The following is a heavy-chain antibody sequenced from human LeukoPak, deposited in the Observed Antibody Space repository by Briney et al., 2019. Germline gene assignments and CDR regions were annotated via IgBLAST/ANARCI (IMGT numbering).Heavy chain of an antibody. D-gene: IGHD1-14*01. Sequence: PSETLSLTCTVSGGSISSSSYYWGWIRQPPGKGLEWIGSIYYSGSTYYNPSLKSRVTISVDTSKNQFSLKLSSVTAADTAVYYCVRDNPGRQWFDPWGQGTLVAVSS. CDR3: VRDNPGRQWFDP. V-gene: IGHV4-39*07. CDR1: GGSISSSSYY. J-gene: IGHJ5*02. CDR2: IYYSGST.